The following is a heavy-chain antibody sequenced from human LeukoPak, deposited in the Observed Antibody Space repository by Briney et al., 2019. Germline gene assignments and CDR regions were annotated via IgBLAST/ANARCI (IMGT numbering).Heavy chain of an antibody. J-gene: IGHJ4*02. Sequence: GGSLRLSCAASGFTFSNYAMSWVRQAPGKGLEWVAALSGSGGNTYYADSVKGRFTISRDNSKNTLYLQMNNLRAEDTAVYYCAKSPTRDYDFWSGYNYFDYWGQGTLVTVSS. CDR3: AKSPTRDYDFWSGYNYFDY. V-gene: IGHV3-23*01. CDR2: LSGSGGNT. D-gene: IGHD3-3*01. CDR1: GFTFSNYA.